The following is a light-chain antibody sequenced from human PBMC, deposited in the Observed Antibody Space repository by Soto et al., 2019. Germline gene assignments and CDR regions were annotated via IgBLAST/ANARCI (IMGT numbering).Light chain of an antibody. CDR2: NNN. V-gene: IGLV1-44*01. CDR1: SSNIRSNT. CDR3: AAWDDSLNGVL. Sequence: QSVLTQPPSASGTPGQRVTISCSGSSSNIRSNTVNWYQQLPGTAPKLLIYNNNHRPSGVPDRISGSKSGTTASLAISGLQSEDEADYYCAAWDDSLNGVLFGGGTKLTAL. J-gene: IGLJ2*01.